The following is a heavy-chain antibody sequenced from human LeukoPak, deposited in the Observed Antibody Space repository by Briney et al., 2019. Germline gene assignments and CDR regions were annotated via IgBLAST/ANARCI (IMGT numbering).Heavy chain of an antibody. D-gene: IGHD2-2*01. J-gene: IGHJ4*02. V-gene: IGHV3-30*18. CDR1: GFTFSSYD. CDR3: AKSAGTSSVRGYFDY. Sequence: PGGSLRLSCAASGFTFSSYDMHWVRQAPGKGLEWVAVISYDGSNKYYADSVKGRFTISRDNSKNTLYLQMNSLRAEDTAVYYCAKSAGTSSVRGYFDYWGQGTLVTVSS. CDR2: ISYDGSNK.